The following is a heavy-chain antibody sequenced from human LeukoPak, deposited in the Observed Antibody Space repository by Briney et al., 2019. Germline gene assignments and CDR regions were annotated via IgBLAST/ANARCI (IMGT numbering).Heavy chain of an antibody. J-gene: IGHJ4*02. CDR3: ARGPITYDFWSRNGPPDY. Sequence: GGSLRLSCAASGFTFSSYWMHWVRQAPGKGLVWVSRINTDGSSTSYADSVKGRFTISRDNAKNTLYLQMNSLRAEDTAVYYCARGPITYDFWSRNGPPDYWGQGTLVTVSS. V-gene: IGHV3-74*01. D-gene: IGHD3-3*01. CDR2: INTDGSST. CDR1: GFTFSSYW.